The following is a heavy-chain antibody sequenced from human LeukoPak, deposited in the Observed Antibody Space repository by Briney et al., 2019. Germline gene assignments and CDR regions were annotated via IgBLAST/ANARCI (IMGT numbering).Heavy chain of an antibody. CDR3: ALTPGYCTNGVCLPDYFDY. Sequence: SETLSLTCTVSGYSISSGYYWGWLRQPPGKGLEWIGSIYHSGSTYYNPSLKSRVTISVDTSKNQSSLKLSSVTAADTAVYYCALTPGYCTNGVCLPDYFDYWGQGTLVTVSS. CDR1: GYSISSGYY. J-gene: IGHJ4*02. CDR2: IYHSGST. D-gene: IGHD2-8*01. V-gene: IGHV4-38-2*02.